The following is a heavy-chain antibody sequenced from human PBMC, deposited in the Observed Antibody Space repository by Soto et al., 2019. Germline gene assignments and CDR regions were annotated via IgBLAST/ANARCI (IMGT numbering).Heavy chain of an antibody. Sequence: EASVKVSCKASGYTFTSYDIGWVRQAPGQGLEWMGWISAYNGNTNYAQKLQGRVSMTTDTSTSTAYMELRSLRSDDTAVYYCGRGSKYVSPDYWGQGTLVTVSS. CDR2: ISAYNGNT. CDR3: GRGSKYVSPDY. J-gene: IGHJ4*02. CDR1: GYTFTSYD. D-gene: IGHD4-4*01. V-gene: IGHV1-18*01.